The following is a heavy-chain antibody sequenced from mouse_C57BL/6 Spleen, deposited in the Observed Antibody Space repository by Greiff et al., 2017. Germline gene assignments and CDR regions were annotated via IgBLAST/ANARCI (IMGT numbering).Heavy chain of an antibody. CDR1: GFNINDDY. CDR3: AHYDGSTWFAY. V-gene: IGHV14-4*01. J-gene: IGHJ3*01. CDR2: IDPENGDT. D-gene: IGHD1-1*01. Sequence: VQLQQSGAELVRPGASVKLSCTASGFNINDDYMHWVKQRPEQGLEWIGWIDPENGDTEYASKFQGKATIPADTTSNTAYLQLSSLTSEDTAVYYCAHYDGSTWFAYWGQGTLVTVSA.